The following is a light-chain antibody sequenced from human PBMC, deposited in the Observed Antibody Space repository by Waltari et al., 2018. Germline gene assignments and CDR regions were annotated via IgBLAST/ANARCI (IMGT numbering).Light chain of an antibody. J-gene: IGKJ1*01. Sequence: DIQMTQSPSSMSASVGDRVSITCQASQDIRNYLSWYQQKPGKAPKLLIYDAFNLQTGVPSRFSGSASGTVFTFTITSLQPEDIATYYCQQYKDLPRTFGQGTKVEVK. CDR2: DAF. V-gene: IGKV1-33*01. CDR3: QQYKDLPRT. CDR1: QDIRNY.